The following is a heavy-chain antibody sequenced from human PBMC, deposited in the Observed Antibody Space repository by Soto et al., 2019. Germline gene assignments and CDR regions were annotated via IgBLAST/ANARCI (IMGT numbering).Heavy chain of an antibody. V-gene: IGHV3-23*01. J-gene: IGHJ3*02. CDR2: ISGSGGST. CDR3: AKTTTWESMIVVAGGAFDI. CDR1: GFTFSSYA. Sequence: GGSLRLSCAASGFTFSSYAMSWVRQAPGKGLEWVSAISGSGGSTYYADSVKGRFTISRDNSKNTLYLQMNSLRAEDTAVYYCAKTTTWESMIVVAGGAFDIWGQGTMVTVSS. D-gene: IGHD3-22*01.